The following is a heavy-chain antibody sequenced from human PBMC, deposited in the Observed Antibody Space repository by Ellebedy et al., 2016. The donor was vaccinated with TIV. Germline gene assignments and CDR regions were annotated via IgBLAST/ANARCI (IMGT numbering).Heavy chain of an antibody. CDR3: ATHSDYDSLGFDYFDY. Sequence: GGSLRLXXAASGFTFSNYWMCWVRQAPGKGLEWVANIKQDGSEKYYVDSVKGRFTISRDNAKSSLYLQMNSLRAEDTAVYYCATHSDYDSLGFDYFDYWGQGTLVTVSS. CDR2: IKQDGSEK. CDR1: GFTFSNYW. V-gene: IGHV3-7*01. J-gene: IGHJ4*02. D-gene: IGHD5-12*01.